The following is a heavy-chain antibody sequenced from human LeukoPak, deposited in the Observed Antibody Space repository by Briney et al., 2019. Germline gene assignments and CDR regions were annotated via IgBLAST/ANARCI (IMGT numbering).Heavy chain of an antibody. CDR3: ARGGSSSYYSYYFDY. V-gene: IGHV4-34*01. D-gene: IGHD3-22*01. J-gene: IGHJ4*02. CDR2: INHSGST. CDR1: GGSFRGYY. Sequence: TSETLSLTCAVYGGSFRGYYGSWIRQPPGKGLEWIGEINHSGSTNYNPSLKSRVTISVDTSKNQFSLKLSSVTAADTAVYYCARGGSSSYYSYYFDYWGQGTLVTVSS.